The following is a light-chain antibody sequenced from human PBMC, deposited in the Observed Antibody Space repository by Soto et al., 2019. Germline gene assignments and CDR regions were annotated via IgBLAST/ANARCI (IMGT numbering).Light chain of an antibody. J-gene: IGKJ1*01. CDR1: QSISSY. V-gene: IGKV1-39*01. Sequence: DIQMTQSPSSLSASVGDRVTITCRASQSISSYLNWYQQKPGKAPKLLIYAASSLQSGVPSRFSDSGSGTDFTLTISSLQPEDFATDYCQQSYSTLETFGQGTKVEIK. CDR2: AAS. CDR3: QQSYSTLET.